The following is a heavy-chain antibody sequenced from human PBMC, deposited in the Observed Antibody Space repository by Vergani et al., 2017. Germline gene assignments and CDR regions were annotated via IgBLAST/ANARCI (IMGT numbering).Heavy chain of an antibody. Sequence: EVQLLESGGDLVQPGGSLRLSCAASGFSFTTYAMSWVRQAPGKGLEWVSTSNTNGDYTRYGDSVKGRFTISRDNSQSTLYLQMNSLDAEYTSIYYCAKGFWNYWFDSWGQGTLVIVS. D-gene: IGHD1-1*01. CDR3: AKGFWNYWFDS. CDR2: SNTNGDYT. V-gene: IGHV3-23*01. CDR1: GFSFTTYA. J-gene: IGHJ5*01.